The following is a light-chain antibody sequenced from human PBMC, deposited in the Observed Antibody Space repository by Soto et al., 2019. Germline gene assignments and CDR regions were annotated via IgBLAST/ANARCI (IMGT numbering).Light chain of an antibody. CDR2: HAS. Sequence: LGLTQSPGTLSLSPGERATLSCWASQSVHSRYLSWYQQKLGQAPRLLIYHASTRATGIPDRFSGSGSGTDFTLTISRLEPEDFAVYYCQQLDDSQWTFGQGTKVEI. V-gene: IGKV3-20*01. J-gene: IGKJ1*01. CDR1: QSVHSRY. CDR3: QQLDDSQWT.